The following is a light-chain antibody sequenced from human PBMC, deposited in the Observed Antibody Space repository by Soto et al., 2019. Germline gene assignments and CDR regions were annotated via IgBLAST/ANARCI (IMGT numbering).Light chain of an antibody. J-gene: IGLJ2*01. CDR2: DVS. Sequence: QSALTQPRSVSGSPGQSVTISCTGTTSDVGGYKYVSWYQHHPGKAPKVMIYDVSERPSGVPDRFSGSKSGNTASLTISGLQAEDEADYYCCSYAGSYTVIFGGGTKVTVL. V-gene: IGLV2-11*01. CDR3: CSYAGSYTVI. CDR1: TSDVGGYKY.